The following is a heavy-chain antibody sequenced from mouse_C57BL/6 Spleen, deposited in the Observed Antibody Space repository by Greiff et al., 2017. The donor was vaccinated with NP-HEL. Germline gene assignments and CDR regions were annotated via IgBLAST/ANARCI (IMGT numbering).Heavy chain of an antibody. D-gene: IGHD1-1*01. CDR3: TTWDYYGSSLFAY. J-gene: IGHJ3*01. CDR2: IDPEDGDT. Sequence: EVQLQQSGAELVRPGASVKLSCTASGFNIKDYYMHWVKQRPEQGLEWIGRIDPEDGDTEYAPKFQGKATMTADTSSNTAYLQLSSLTSEDTAVYYCTTWDYYGSSLFAYWGQGTLVTVSA. CDR1: GFNIKDYY. V-gene: IGHV14-1*01.